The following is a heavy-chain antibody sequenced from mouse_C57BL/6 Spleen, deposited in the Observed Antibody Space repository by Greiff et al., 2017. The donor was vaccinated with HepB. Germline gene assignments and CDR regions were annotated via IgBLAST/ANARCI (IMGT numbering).Heavy chain of an antibody. V-gene: IGHV1-54*01. Sequence: VQLQQSGAGLVRPGTSVKVSCKASGYAFTNYLIEWVKQRPGQGLEWIGVINPGSGGTNYNEKFKGKATLTADKSSSTAYMQLSSLTSEDSAVYFCARGSTGFAYWGQGTLVTVSA. CDR1: GYAFTNYL. J-gene: IGHJ3*01. CDR3: ARGSTGFAY. D-gene: IGHD5-1*01. CDR2: INPGSGGT.